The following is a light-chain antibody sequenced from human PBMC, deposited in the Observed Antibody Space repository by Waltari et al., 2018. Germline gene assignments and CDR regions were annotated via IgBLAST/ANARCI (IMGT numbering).Light chain of an antibody. Sequence: DIQMTQSPSSVSAFVGDRVTITCRASQSISHWLALYQQKPGKAPKLLIYGASDLHSGVPSRFSGSGAGTDFTLTISSLQAEDFATYYCQQVNSFPATFGGGTTVEIK. V-gene: IGKV1-12*01. CDR1: QSISHW. CDR2: GAS. CDR3: QQVNSFPAT. J-gene: IGKJ4*01.